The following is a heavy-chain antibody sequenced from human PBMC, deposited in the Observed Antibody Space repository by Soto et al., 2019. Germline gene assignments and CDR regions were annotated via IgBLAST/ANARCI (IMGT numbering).Heavy chain of an antibody. J-gene: IGHJ1*01. CDR2: VNPSGGST. V-gene: IGHV1-46*01. D-gene: IGHD2-15*01. Sequence: ASVKVSCKASGYIFTAYSMHWVRQAPGQGLEWMGVVNPSGGSTNYAQKFQGRITMTRDTSTSTVYMDLSSLTSEDTAVYYCARGENCSDGICYSEYFQRWGQGTLVTVSS. CDR1: GYIFTAYS. CDR3: ARGENCSDGICYSEYFQR.